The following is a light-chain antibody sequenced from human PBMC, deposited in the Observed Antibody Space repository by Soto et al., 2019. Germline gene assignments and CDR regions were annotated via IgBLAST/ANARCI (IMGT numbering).Light chain of an antibody. CDR3: NSYTSSSTHV. CDR2: EVG. CDR1: SSDVGGHNH. Sequence: QSALTQPASVSGSPGQSITISCTGSSSDVGGHNHVSWYQQHPGKAPKLIFYEVGNRPSGVSNRFSGSKSGNTASLTISGFQAEDEADYYCNSYTSSSTHVFGTGTKVTVL. J-gene: IGLJ1*01. V-gene: IGLV2-14*01.